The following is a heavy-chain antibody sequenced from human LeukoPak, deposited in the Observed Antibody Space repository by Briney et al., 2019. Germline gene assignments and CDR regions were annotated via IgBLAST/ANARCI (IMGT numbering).Heavy chain of an antibody. CDR1: GFIFSSYW. Sequence: GGSLRLSCAASGFIFSSYWMTWVRQAPRKGLEWVATIRYDGDEKFYVDSVTGRFTISRDNAKNSLFLHMNSLAAEDTAVYYCVRESFSRGDFNWGQGTLVSVSS. CDR2: IRYDGDEK. CDR3: VRESFSRGDFN. D-gene: IGHD7-27*01. J-gene: IGHJ4*02. V-gene: IGHV3-7*01.